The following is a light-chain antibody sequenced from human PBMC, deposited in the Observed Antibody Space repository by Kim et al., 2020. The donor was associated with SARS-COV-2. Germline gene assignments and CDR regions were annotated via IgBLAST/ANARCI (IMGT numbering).Light chain of an antibody. V-gene: IGLV3-19*01. J-gene: IGLJ2*01. CDR1: SLRSYY. Sequence: SSELTQDPAVSVALGQTVRITCQGDSLRSYYASWYQQKPGQAPVLVIYDKNNRPSGIPDRFSGSSSGNTASLIITGAQAEDEADYYCNSRDSSGNHLVFGGGTKLTVL. CDR2: DKN. CDR3: NSRDSSGNHLV.